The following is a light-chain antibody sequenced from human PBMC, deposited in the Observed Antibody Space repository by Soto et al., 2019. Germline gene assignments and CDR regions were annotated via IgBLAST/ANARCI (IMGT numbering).Light chain of an antibody. CDR1: QTITNR. CDR2: DAS. Sequence: DIQMTQSPSTVSASVGDRVTITCRANQTITNRLAWYQRKPGKAPKVLIYDASNLESGVPSRFSGSGSGTEFILTISSLQPDDFATYYCQHYGGLWTFGQGTKVEVK. V-gene: IGKV1-5*01. J-gene: IGKJ1*01. CDR3: QHYGGLWT.